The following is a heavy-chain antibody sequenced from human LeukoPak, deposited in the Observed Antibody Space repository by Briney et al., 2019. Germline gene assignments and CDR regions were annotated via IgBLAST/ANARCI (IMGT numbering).Heavy chain of an antibody. J-gene: IGHJ4*02. D-gene: IGHD5-24*01. CDR1: GFTSSSYW. CDR3: ARGGDGYNPDYFDY. CDR2: INSDGSST. Sequence: PGGSLRLSCAASGFTSSSYWMHWVRQAPGKGLVWVSRINSDGSSTNYADSVKGRFTISRDNAKNTLYLQMNSLRADDTAVYYCARGGDGYNPDYFDYWGQGTLVTVSS. V-gene: IGHV3-74*01.